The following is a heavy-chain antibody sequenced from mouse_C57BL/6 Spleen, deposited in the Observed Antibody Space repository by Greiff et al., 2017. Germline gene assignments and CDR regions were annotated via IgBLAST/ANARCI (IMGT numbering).Heavy chain of an antibody. CDR1: GFSLTSYG. CDR3: AKTGGSSYGVDY. D-gene: IGHD1-1*01. Sequence: VQLVESGPGLVQPSQSLSITCTVSGFSLTSYGVHWVRQSPGKGLEWLGVIWRGGSTDYNAAFMSRLSITKDNSKSQVFFKMNSLQADDTAIYYCAKTGGSSYGVDYWGQGTTLTVSS. J-gene: IGHJ2*01. CDR2: IWRGGST. V-gene: IGHV2-5*01.